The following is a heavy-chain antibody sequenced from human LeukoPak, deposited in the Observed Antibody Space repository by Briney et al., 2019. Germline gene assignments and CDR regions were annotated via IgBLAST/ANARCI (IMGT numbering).Heavy chain of an antibody. Sequence: PSETLSLTCAVSGGSISSSNWWSWVRQPPGKGLEWIGEIYHSGSTNYNPSLKSRVTISVDKSKNQFSLELSSVTAADTAVYYCARDGPGYYGSGTYGAFDIWGQGTMVTVSS. J-gene: IGHJ3*02. V-gene: IGHV4-4*02. CDR1: GGSISSSNW. CDR3: ARDGPGYYGSGTYGAFDI. CDR2: IYHSGST. D-gene: IGHD3-10*01.